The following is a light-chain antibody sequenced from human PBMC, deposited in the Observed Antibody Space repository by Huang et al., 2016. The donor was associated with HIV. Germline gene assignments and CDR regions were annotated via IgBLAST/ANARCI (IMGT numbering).Light chain of an antibody. J-gene: IGKJ1*01. V-gene: IGKV1-16*02. CDR1: QGISTH. CDR3: LQYYSYPRT. Sequence: DIQMTQSPSSLSASVGDTVTITCRASQGISTHLHWFQQKPGKAPKSLIYGASTLQRGVPSKFSGSGSGTDFTLTISSLQPEDFATYYCLQYYSYPRTFGQGTKVEIK. CDR2: GAS.